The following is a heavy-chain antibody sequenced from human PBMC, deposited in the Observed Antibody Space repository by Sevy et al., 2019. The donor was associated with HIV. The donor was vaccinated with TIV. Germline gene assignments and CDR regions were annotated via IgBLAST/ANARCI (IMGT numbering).Heavy chain of an antibody. CDR1: GFTFSSYE. CDR2: ISNRGTTI. J-gene: IGHJ4*02. CDR3: ARDLPPSATTVAHFDY. V-gene: IGHV3-48*03. D-gene: IGHD4-17*01. Sequence: GGSLRLSCAASGFTFSSYEMNWVRQAPGKGLEWVSYISNRGTTISYSDSVRGRISISRDNARNSLYLQMNSLRAEDTAVYYCARDLPPSATTVAHFDYWGQGTLVTVSS.